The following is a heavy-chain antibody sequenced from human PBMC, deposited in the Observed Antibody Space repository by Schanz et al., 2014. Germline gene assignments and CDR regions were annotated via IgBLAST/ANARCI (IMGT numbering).Heavy chain of an antibody. CDR3: ARAQGVIRLYYGVDV. J-gene: IGHJ6*02. CDR1: AFIFRSYS. V-gene: IGHV3-66*02. CDR2: IYSSGST. D-gene: IGHD3-10*01. Sequence: VQLLQSGGALVQPGGSLRLSCAASAFIFRSYSMHWVRQAPGKGLEWVSTIYSSGSTYYADSVRGRFTISRDNSMNTVYLQMNSLRSDDAAVYYCARAQGVIRLYYGVDVWGQGTTVTVSS.